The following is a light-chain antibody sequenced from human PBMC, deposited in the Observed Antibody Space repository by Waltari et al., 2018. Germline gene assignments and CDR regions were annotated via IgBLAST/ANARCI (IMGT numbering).Light chain of an antibody. CDR2: DAS. V-gene: IGKV3-11*01. Sequence: EIVMTQSPATLSLSPGERATLTSRASQRVSTYLAWYQQKPGQAPRLLIYDASNRATGIPARFSGSGFGTDFSLTITSLEPEDFAVYYCQQRSNWPWTFGQGTKVEIK. J-gene: IGKJ1*01. CDR3: QQRSNWPWT. CDR1: QRVSTY.